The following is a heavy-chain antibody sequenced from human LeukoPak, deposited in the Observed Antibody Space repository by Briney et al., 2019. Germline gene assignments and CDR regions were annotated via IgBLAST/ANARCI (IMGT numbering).Heavy chain of an antibody. J-gene: IGHJ4*02. CDR1: GFTFSSYA. CDR2: ISGSGGST. V-gene: IGHV3-23*01. Sequence: GGSLRLSCAVSGFTFSSYAMSWVRQAPGKGLEWVSAISGSGGSTYYADSVKGRFTISRDNSKNTLYLQMNSLRAEDTAVYYCAKETSHSSGWNSDHWGQGTLVTVSS. D-gene: IGHD6-19*01. CDR3: AKETSHSSGWNSDH.